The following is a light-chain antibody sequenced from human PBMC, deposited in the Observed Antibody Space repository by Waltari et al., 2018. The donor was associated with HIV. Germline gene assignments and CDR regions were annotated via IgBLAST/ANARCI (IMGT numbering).Light chain of an antibody. CDR2: EVT. CDR1: SSDVGNNHL. Sequence: QSALAQPASVSDSPGQSITISCTVTSSDVGNNHLVSWSQQPPGRVLRLFIYEVTKQPSGFSKRISGSKSGNTSSLTISGLQAEDEAEYYCCSYAASRSVVFGGGTKLTVL. J-gene: IGLJ2*01. CDR3: CSYAASRSVV. V-gene: IGLV2-23*02.